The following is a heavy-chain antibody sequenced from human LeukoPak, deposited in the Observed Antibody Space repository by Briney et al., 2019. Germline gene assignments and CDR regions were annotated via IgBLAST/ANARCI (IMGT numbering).Heavy chain of an antibody. CDR3: ARVNYGGNSGGAFDY. Sequence: GGSLRLSCAASGFTFKNYAMHWVRQAPGKALKYVSAISSNGGSTYYANSVKGRFTISRDNSKNTLYLQMGSLRADDMAVYYCARVNYGGNSGGAFDYWGQGTLVTVSS. CDR1: GFTFKNYA. CDR2: ISSNGGST. D-gene: IGHD4-23*01. V-gene: IGHV3-64*01. J-gene: IGHJ4*02.